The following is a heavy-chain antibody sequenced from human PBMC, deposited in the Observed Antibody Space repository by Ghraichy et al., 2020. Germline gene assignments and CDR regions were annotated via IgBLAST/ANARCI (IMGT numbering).Heavy chain of an antibody. J-gene: IGHJ5*02. D-gene: IGHD2-2*01. CDR2: ISAYNGNT. CDR1: GYTFTSYG. V-gene: IGHV1-18*01. CDR3: ARVLSGQVVPAATGWFDP. Sequence: ASVKVSCKAFGYTFTSYGISWVRQAPGQGLEWMGWISAYNGNTNYAQKLQGRVTMTTDTSTSTAYMELRSLRSDDTAVYYCARVLSGQVVPAATGWFDPWGQGTLVTVSS.